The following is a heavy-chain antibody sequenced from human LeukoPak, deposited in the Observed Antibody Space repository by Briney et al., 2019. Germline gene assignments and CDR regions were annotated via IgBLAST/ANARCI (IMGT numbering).Heavy chain of an antibody. CDR2: IIPIFGTA. V-gene: IGHV1-69*13. Sequence: SVKVSCKASGGTFSSYAISWVRQAPGQGLEWMGGIIPIFGTANYAQKFQGRVTITADESTSTAYMELSRLRSDDTAVYFCAREYYYDSSGYSVDYYYYGMDVWGQGTTVTVSS. CDR3: AREYYYDSSGYSVDYYYYGMDV. CDR1: GGTFSSYA. J-gene: IGHJ6*02. D-gene: IGHD3-22*01.